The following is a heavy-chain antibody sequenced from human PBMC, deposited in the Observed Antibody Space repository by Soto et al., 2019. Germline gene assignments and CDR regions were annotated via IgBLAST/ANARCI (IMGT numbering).Heavy chain of an antibody. Sequence: GGSLRLSCAASGFTFSSYDMHWVRQATGKGLEWVSAIGTAGDTYYPGSVKGRFTISRENAKNSLYLQMNSLRAGDTAVYYCARASRGVVVPAASYCYFDLWGRGTLVTVSS. V-gene: IGHV3-13*01. CDR1: GFTFSSYD. D-gene: IGHD2-2*01. CDR2: IGTAGDT. CDR3: ARASRGVVVPAASYCYFDL. J-gene: IGHJ2*01.